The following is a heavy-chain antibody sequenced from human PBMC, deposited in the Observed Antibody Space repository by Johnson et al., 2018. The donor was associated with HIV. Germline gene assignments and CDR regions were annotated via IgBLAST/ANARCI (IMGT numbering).Heavy chain of an antibody. CDR1: RFSVSSNY. D-gene: IGHD6-13*01. Sequence: VQLVESGGGLIQPGGSLRLSCAASRFSVSSNYMTWVRQAPGKGLEWVSVIYSGGSTYYADSVRGRFTISRDNSKNTLYLQMNSLRAEDTAVYYCAKGGEVWYGAFDFWGQGTMAIVSS. J-gene: IGHJ3*01. CDR2: IYSGGST. V-gene: IGHV3-53*01. CDR3: AKGGEVWYGAFDF.